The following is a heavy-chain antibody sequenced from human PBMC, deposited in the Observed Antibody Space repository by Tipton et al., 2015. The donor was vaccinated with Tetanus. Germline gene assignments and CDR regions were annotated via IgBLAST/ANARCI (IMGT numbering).Heavy chain of an antibody. D-gene: IGHD5-12*01. CDR3: ARVGFGYSGYHFYGY. CDR1: GGSINRYY. J-gene: IGHJ4*02. CDR2: INYSGTT. V-gene: IGHV4-59*01. Sequence: TLSLTCTVSGGSINRYYWSWIRQSPGKGLEWIGYINYSGTTNYASSLQSRVIISVDTSKNQFSLKLSSVTAADTAVYYCARVGFGYSGYHFYGYWGQGTLVTVSS.